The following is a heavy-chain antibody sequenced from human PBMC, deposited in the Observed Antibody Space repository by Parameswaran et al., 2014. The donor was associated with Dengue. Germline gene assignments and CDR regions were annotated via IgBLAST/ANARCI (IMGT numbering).Heavy chain of an antibody. J-gene: IGHJ3*02. Sequence: ESLKISCAASGFTFSSYWMHWVRQAPGKGLVWVSRINSDGSSTSYVDSVKGRFTISRDNAKNTLYLQMNSLRAEDTAVYYCARNIAAPRSDAFDIWGQGTMVTVSS. D-gene: IGHD6-13*01. CDR3: ARNIAAPRSDAFDI. CDR1: GFTFSSYW. CDR2: INSDGSST. V-gene: IGHV3-74*01.